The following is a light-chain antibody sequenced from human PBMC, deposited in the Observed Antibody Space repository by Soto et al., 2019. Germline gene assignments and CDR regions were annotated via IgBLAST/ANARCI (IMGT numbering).Light chain of an antibody. CDR3: AAWDDSLSGWV. CDR1: RSNIGLPY. V-gene: IGLV1-47*01. J-gene: IGLJ3*02. Sequence: QSVLTQSPSASGTPGQRVTISCSGSRSNIGLPYVYWYQQFPGTAPKLLIYKNDQRPSGVPDRFSGSKSGTSASLAISGLRSEDEADYYCAAWDDSLSGWVFGGGTKLTVL. CDR2: KND.